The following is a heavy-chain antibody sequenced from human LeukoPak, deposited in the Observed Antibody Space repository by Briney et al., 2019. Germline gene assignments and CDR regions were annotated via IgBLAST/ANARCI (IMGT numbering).Heavy chain of an antibody. V-gene: IGHV4-34*01. D-gene: IGHD3-10*01. CDR3: ARGRDLITMVRGVLFQF. J-gene: IGHJ4*02. Sequence: SETLSLTCAVSGGSFSGYYWSWIRQPPGKGLEWIGEINHSGSTNYNPSLKSRVTISVDTSKNQFSLKLSSVTAADTAVYYCARGRDLITMVRGVLFQFWGQGSLVTVSS. CDR1: GGSFSGYY. CDR2: INHSGST.